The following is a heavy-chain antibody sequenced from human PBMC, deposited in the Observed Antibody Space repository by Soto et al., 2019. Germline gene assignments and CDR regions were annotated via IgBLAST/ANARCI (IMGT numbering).Heavy chain of an antibody. CDR1: GFTFSDYA. V-gene: IGHV3-23*01. D-gene: IGHD1-26*01. CDR2: ISSGGGSP. CDR3: AKGDGRIVPRHFDY. Sequence: QLLESGGGLVQPGGSLRLSCAASGFTFSDYAMSWVRQAPGKGLEWVSSISSGGGSPYYADSVKGRFTISRNNSKNTLFLPMNSLRAEDTAVYYCAKGDGRIVPRHFDYWGQGTLVIVSS. J-gene: IGHJ4*02.